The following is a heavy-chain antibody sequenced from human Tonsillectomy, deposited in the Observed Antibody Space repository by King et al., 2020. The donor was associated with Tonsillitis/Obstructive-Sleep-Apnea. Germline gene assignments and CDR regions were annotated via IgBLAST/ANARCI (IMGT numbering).Heavy chain of an antibody. D-gene: IGHD4-11*01. V-gene: IGHV4-34*01. CDR1: GGSFSGYY. Sequence: VQLQQCGAGLLKPSETLSLTCAVCGGSFSGYYWNWIRQPPGKGLEWIGEINHSGSTNYNPSLKSRVTISVDTSKNQFSLKLSSVTAADTAVYYCARLTQYDYSRVFDNWGQGTLVTVSS. CDR3: ARLTQYDYSRVFDN. CDR2: INHSGST. J-gene: IGHJ4*02.